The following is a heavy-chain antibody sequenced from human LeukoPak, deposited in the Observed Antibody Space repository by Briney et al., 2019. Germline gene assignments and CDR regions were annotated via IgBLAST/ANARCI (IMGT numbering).Heavy chain of an antibody. D-gene: IGHD6-13*01. CDR2: IYSGGST. V-gene: IGHV3-53*01. CDR1: GFTVSSNY. CDR3: ARSRSVGQLAIPSYFQH. J-gene: IGHJ1*01. Sequence: GGSLRLSCAASGFTVSSNYMSWVRQAPGKGLEWVSVIYSGGSTYYADSVKGRFTISRDNSKNTLYLQMNSLRAEDTAVYYCARSRSVGQLAIPSYFQHWGQGTLVTVSS.